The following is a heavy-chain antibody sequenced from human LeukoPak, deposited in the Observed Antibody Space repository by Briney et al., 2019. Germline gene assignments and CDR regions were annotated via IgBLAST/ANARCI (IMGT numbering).Heavy chain of an antibody. CDR1: GFIFSRYG. V-gene: IGHV3-21*01. CDR2: ISSSSSYI. CDR3: AKAGMIVVVTAHDY. Sequence: PGGSLRLSCAASGFIFSRYGMNWVRQAPGKGLEWVSSISSSSSYIYYADSVKGRFTISRDNAKNSLYLQMNSLRAEDTAVYYCAKAGMIVVVTAHDYWGQGTLVTVSS. J-gene: IGHJ4*02. D-gene: IGHD3-22*01.